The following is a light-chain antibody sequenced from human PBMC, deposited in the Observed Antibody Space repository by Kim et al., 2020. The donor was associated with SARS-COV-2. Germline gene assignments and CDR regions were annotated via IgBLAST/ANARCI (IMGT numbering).Light chain of an antibody. V-gene: IGLV2-14*01. J-gene: IGLJ3*02. CDR1: SSDVGGYNY. CDR2: DVS. CDR3: SSYTSSSTYWV. Sequence: QSALTQPASVSWSPGQSITISCTGTSSDVGGYNYVSWYQQHPGKAPKLMIYDVSKRPSGVSNRFSGSKSGNTASLTISGLQAEDEADYYCSSYTSSSTYWVFGGGTQLTVL.